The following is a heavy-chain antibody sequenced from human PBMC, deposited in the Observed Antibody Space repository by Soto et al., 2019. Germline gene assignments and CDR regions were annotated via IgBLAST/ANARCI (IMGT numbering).Heavy chain of an antibody. Sequence: EVQLVESGGGLVQPGRSLRLSCAASGFIFDDYAMHWVRQAPGKGLEWVSGISWNSGSIGYADSVKGRFTISRDNAKNSLYLQMNSLRAEDTALYYCAKDGVWGQGTLVTVSS. CDR1: GFIFDDYA. J-gene: IGHJ4*02. CDR3: AKDGV. CDR2: ISWNSGSI. V-gene: IGHV3-9*01. D-gene: IGHD3-10*01.